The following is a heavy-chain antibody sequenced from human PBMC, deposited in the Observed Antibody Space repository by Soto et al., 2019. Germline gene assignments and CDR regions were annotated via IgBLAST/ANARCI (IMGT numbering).Heavy chain of an antibody. J-gene: IGHJ5*02. Sequence: QVQLVQSGAEVKKPGASVKVSCKASGYTFTGYYMHWVRQAPGQGLEWMGWINPNNGGTNYAQKFQGRVTMTRDTSISTAYMELSRLRSDDTAVYYCARLAAAGARFDPWGQGTLVTVSS. CDR1: GYTFTGYY. CDR2: INPNNGGT. D-gene: IGHD6-13*01. V-gene: IGHV1-2*02. CDR3: ARLAAAGARFDP.